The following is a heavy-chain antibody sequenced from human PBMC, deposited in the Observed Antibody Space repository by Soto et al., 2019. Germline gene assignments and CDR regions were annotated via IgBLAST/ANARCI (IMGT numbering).Heavy chain of an antibody. J-gene: IGHJ6*02. CDR3: TIPYSSSSSGTYYYYYGMDV. CDR2: IKSKTDGGTT. CDR1: GFTFSNAW. V-gene: IGHV3-15*07. D-gene: IGHD6-6*01. Sequence: EVQLVESGGGLVKPGGSLRLSCAASGFTFSNAWMNWVRQAPGKGLEWVGRIKSKTDGGTTDYAAPVKGRFPISRDDSKNTLYLQMNSLKTEDTAVYYCTIPYSSSSSGTYYYYYGMDVWGQGTTVTVSS.